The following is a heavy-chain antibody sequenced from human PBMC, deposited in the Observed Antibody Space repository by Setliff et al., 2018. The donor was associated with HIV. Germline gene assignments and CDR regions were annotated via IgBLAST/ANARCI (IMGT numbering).Heavy chain of an antibody. V-gene: IGHV1-2*06. CDR1: GYTFTGYY. Sequence: ASVKVSCKASGYTFTGYYMHWVRQAPGQGLEWMGRINPNSGGTNYAPKFQGRVTMTRDTSTSTAYMELTRLRSDDTAVYYCARAYVTIFGVIIHDYWGQGTLVTVSS. D-gene: IGHD3-3*01. CDR3: ARAYVTIFGVIIHDY. CDR2: INPNSGGT. J-gene: IGHJ4*02.